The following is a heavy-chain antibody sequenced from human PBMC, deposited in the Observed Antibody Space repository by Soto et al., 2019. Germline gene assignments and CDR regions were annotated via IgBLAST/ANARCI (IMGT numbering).Heavy chain of an antibody. CDR1: GFTFSSYE. CDR2: INTGGTNI. D-gene: IGHD3-10*01. J-gene: IGHJ4*02. Sequence: VQLVESGGGLVKPGGSLRLSCAASGFTFSSYEMKWVRQAAGKGLEWLSYINTGGTNIYYADSVKGRFTISRDNAKNSLYLQMNSLRAEDTAVYYCARDKGADTGAIDYWGQGTLVTVSS. V-gene: IGHV3-48*03. CDR3: ARDKGADTGAIDY.